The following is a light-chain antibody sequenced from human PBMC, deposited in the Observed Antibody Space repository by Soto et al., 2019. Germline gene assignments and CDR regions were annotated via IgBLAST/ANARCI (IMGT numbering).Light chain of an antibody. J-gene: IGKJ1*01. Sequence: DIVMTQSPLSLPVTPGEPASISCRSSQSLLHSNGYNYLDWYLQKPGQSPQLLIYLGSNRASGVPDRCSGSGSGTDFTLKISRVEAEDVGVYYCKQALQTPQTFGQGTKVEIK. CDR2: LGS. CDR1: QSLLHSNGYNY. V-gene: IGKV2-28*01. CDR3: KQALQTPQT.